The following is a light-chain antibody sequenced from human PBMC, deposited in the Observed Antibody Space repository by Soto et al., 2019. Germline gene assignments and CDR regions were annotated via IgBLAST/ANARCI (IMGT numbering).Light chain of an antibody. Sequence: EIVMTQSPATLSVSPGESATLSCRASQSVSSNLAWHQQKPGQAPSILMYDASTRAAGISARFSGSGSGTEFTLTISSRQSEDFAVYYCQQYHNWPFTFGQGTRLEI. CDR1: QSVSSN. CDR2: DAS. J-gene: IGKJ5*01. CDR3: QQYHNWPFT. V-gene: IGKV3-15*01.